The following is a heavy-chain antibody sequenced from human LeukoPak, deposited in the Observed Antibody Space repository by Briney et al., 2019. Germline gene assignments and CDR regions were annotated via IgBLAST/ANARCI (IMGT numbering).Heavy chain of an antibody. J-gene: IGHJ4*02. CDR1: GFTFSSYS. V-gene: IGHV3-21*01. Sequence: GGSLRLSCAASGFTFSSYSMNWVPHAPGKGLEWVSSISSSSSYIYYADSVKGRFTIPRDNAKNSLYLQMNSLRAEDTAVYYCARVTEAPYYFDYWGQGTLVTVSS. CDR2: ISSSSSYI. CDR3: ARVTEAPYYFDY.